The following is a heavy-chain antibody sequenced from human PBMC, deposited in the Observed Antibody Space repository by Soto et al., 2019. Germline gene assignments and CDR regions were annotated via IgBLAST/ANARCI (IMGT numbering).Heavy chain of an antibody. J-gene: IGHJ4*02. V-gene: IGHV4-39*01. CDR1: GGSISSSSYY. CDR3: ASLGRLQSLTLADY. CDR2: IYYSGST. Sequence: SETLSLTCTVSGGSISSSSYYWGWIRQPPGKGLEWIGSIYYSGSTYYNPSLKSRVTISVDTSKNQFSLKLSSVTAADTAVYYCASLGRLQSLTLADYWGQGTLVTVSS. D-gene: IGHD6-19*01.